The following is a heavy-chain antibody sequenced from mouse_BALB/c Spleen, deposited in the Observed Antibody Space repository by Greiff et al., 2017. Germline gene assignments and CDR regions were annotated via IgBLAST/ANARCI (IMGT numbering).Heavy chain of an antibody. CDR3: ARKGDYYGNYVLFAY. J-gene: IGHJ3*01. D-gene: IGHD2-1*01. V-gene: IGHV1-9*01. CDR1: GYTFSSYW. Sequence: VQLQQSGAELMKPGASVKISCKATGYTFSSYWIEWVKQRPGHGLEWIGEILPGSGSTNYNEKFKGKATFTADTSSNTAYMQLSSLTSEDSAVYYCARKGDYYGNYVLFAYWGQGTLVTVSA. CDR2: ILPGSGST.